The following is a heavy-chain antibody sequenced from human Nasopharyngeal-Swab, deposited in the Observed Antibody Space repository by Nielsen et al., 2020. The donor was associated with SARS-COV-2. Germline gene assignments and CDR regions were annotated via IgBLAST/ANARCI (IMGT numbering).Heavy chain of an antibody. D-gene: IGHD2-2*01. CDR2: IDPSDSYT. CDR1: GYSFTSYW. CDR3: ARLGYCSSTSCPYNWFDP. V-gene: IGHV5-10-1*01. Sequence: KVSCKGSGYSFTSYWISWVRQMPGKGLEWVGRIDPSDSYTNYSPSFQGHVTISADKSISTAYLQWSSLKASDTAMYYCARLGYCSSTSCPYNWFDPWGQGTLVTVSS. J-gene: IGHJ5*02.